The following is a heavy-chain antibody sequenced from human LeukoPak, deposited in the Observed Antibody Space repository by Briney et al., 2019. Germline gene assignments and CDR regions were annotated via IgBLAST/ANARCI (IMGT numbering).Heavy chain of an antibody. CDR3: TTDIPGARPGDFDY. Sequence: PGGFLRLSCAASGFTFSNAWMSWVRQTPGKGLEWVGRVKRTTDGETTDYAAPVKDRFTVSRDDSKNTVYLQMTSLKIEDTGVYYCTTDIPGARPGDFDYWGQGTLVTVSS. CDR1: GFTFSNAW. CDR2: VKRTTDGETT. D-gene: IGHD2-2*02. V-gene: IGHV3-15*01. J-gene: IGHJ4*02.